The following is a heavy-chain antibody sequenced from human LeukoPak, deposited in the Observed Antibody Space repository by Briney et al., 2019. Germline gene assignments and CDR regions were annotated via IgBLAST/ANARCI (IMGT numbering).Heavy chain of an antibody. J-gene: IGHJ5*02. V-gene: IGHV4-59*01. D-gene: IGHD6-13*01. CDR1: VHSINSYY. Sequence: SEALSLTCTVSVHSINSYYWSCIPHPPGKALEWIGYIYYSGSTNYNPSLKSRVTISVDTSKNQFSLRLSSVTAADTAVYYCARGQRGIAAAWGQGTLVTVSS. CDR3: ARGQRGIAAA. CDR2: IYYSGST.